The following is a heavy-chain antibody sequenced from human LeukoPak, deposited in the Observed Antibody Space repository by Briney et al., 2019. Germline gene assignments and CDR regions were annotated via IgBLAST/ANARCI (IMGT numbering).Heavy chain of an antibody. V-gene: IGHV3-74*01. CDR1: RFTFSSYW. CDR2: INTDGSST. CDR3: ARGTIAVAGLHFDY. J-gene: IGHJ4*02. Sequence: PGGSLRLSCAASRFTFSSYWMHWVRQAPGKGLVWVSRINTDGSSTSYADSVKGRFTVSRDNAKNSLYLQMNSLRAEDTAVYYCARGTIAVAGLHFDYWGQGTLVTVSS. D-gene: IGHD6-19*01.